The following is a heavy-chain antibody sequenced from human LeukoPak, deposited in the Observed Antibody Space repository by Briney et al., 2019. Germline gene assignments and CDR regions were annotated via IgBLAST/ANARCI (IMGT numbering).Heavy chain of an antibody. V-gene: IGHV4-61*02. CDR1: GGSISSGSYY. Sequence: SETLSLTCTVSGGSISSGSYYWSWIRQLAGKGLEWIGRIYTSGSTNYNPPLKSRVTISVDTSKNQFSLKLSSVTAADTAVYYCARGGYYYDSSVSFDYWGQGTLVTVSS. D-gene: IGHD3-22*01. CDR3: ARGGYYYDSSVSFDY. CDR2: IYTSGST. J-gene: IGHJ4*02.